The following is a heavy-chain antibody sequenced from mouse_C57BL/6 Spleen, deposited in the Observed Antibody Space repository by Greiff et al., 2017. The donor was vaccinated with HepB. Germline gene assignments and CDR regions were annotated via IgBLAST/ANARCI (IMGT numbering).Heavy chain of an antibody. J-gene: IGHJ2*01. D-gene: IGHD1-1*02. CDR2: ISSGSSTI. V-gene: IGHV5-17*01. Sequence: DVKLVESGGGLVKPGGSLKLSCAASGFTFSDYGMHWVRQAPEKGLEWVAYISSGSSTIYYADTVKGRFTISRDNAKNTLFRQMTSLRSEDTAMYYWERIGWAGYFDYGGQGTTLTVSS. CDR1: GFTFSDYG. CDR3: ERIGWAGYFDY.